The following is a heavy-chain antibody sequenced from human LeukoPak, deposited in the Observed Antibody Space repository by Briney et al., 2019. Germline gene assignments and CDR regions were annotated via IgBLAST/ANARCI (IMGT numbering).Heavy chain of an antibody. J-gene: IGHJ4*02. CDR3: ARGWYSSGWYTLDS. CDR2: ISSGSSFI. CDR1: TFTFSSYS. D-gene: IGHD6-19*01. V-gene: IGHV3-21*04. Sequence: GGSLRLSCAASTFTFSSYSMNWVRQAPGKGLEWVSSISSGSSFIYYADSVKGRFTISRDNAKNSLYLQMNSLRSEDTAVYYCARGWYSSGWYTLDSWGQGALVTVSS.